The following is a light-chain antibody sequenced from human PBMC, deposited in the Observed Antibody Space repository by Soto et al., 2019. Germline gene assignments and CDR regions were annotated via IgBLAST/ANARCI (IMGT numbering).Light chain of an antibody. CDR1: QSVSSSY. CDR3: KEYISSPRT. CDR2: DAS. J-gene: IGKJ1*01. Sequence: EIVLTQSPGTLSLSPGERATLSCRASQSVSSSYLAWYQQKPGQAPRLLIYDASTRAAGFPVRFSGSGSGTELKVLIIRLETEDFAVYCCKEYISSPRTFGQGTKVDIK. V-gene: IGKV3-20*01.